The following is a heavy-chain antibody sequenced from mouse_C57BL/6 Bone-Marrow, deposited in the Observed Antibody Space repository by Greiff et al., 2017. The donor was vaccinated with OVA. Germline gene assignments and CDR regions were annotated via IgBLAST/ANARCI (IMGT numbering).Heavy chain of an antibody. CDR2: IRYDGSN. Sequence: EVKLVESGPGLVKPSQSLSLTCSVTGYSITTGYYLNWIRQFPGNKLEWMGYIRYDGSNNYNPSLKNRISITRDTSKNQFFLKLNSVTTEDTATYYCAREPYSNYWYVDVWGTGTTVTVAS. CDR1: GYSITTGYY. J-gene: IGHJ1*03. CDR3: AREPYSNYWYVDV. V-gene: IGHV3-6*01. D-gene: IGHD2-5*01.